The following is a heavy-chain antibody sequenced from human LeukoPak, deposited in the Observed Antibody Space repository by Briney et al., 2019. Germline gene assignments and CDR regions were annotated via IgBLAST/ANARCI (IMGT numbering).Heavy chain of an antibody. Sequence: KPSQTLSLTCTVSGGSITSGGYYWRWIRQHPGKGLEWSGYISSSGTTYYNPSLKSRVTISLDTSKNQFSLNLSSVSAADTAVYYCARDIWNYYFDYWGRGTLVSVSS. J-gene: IGHJ4*02. CDR1: GGSITSGGYY. V-gene: IGHV4-31*03. D-gene: IGHD1-7*01. CDR2: ISSSGTT. CDR3: ARDIWNYYFDY.